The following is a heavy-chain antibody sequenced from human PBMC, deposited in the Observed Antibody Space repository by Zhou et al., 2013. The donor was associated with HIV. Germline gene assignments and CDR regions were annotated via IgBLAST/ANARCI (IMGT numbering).Heavy chain of an antibody. D-gene: IGHD7-27*01. CDR3: ARDNWGPGRWFDP. CDR1: GGTFSSYA. V-gene: IGHV1-69*05. Sequence: QVQLVQSGAEVKKPGSSVKVSCKASGGTFSSYAISWVRQAPGQGLEWMGGFIPIFGTPNYAQKFQGRVTITTDESTSTAYMELSSLRSEDTAIYYCARDNWGPGRWFDPWGQGTPVTVSS. CDR2: FIPIFGTP. J-gene: IGHJ5*02.